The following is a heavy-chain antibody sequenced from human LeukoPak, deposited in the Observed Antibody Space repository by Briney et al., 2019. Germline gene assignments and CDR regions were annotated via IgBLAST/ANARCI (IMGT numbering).Heavy chain of an antibody. CDR3: ARGYCSSTSCYRGLLRFDP. J-gene: IGHJ5*02. CDR1: GGSIGSGGYY. Sequence: SETLSLTCTVSGGSIGSGGYYWSWIRQHPGKGLEWIGYIYYSGSTYYNPSLKSRVTISVDTSKNQFSLKLSSVTAADTAVYYCARGYCSSTSCYRGLLRFDPWGQGTLVTVSS. V-gene: IGHV4-31*03. CDR2: IYYSGST. D-gene: IGHD2-2*01.